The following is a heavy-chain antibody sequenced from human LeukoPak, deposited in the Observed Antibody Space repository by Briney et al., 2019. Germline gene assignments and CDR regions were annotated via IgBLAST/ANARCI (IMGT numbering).Heavy chain of an antibody. Sequence: AESLSLTCPVSGCSIRHHYWSWLRQPAGAAMEWTGRIYTSGSTNYNPSLKSRVTMSVDTSKNQFSLKLSSVTAADTAVYYCARDSPCSGGSCYLVPWFDPWGQGTLVTVSS. V-gene: IGHV4-4*07. CDR3: ARDSPCSGGSCYLVPWFDP. CDR1: GCSIRHHY. J-gene: IGHJ5*02. CDR2: IYTSGST. D-gene: IGHD2-15*01.